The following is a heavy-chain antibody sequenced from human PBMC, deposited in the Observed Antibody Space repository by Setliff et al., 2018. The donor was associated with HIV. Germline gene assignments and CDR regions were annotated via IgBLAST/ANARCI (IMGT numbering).Heavy chain of an antibody. V-gene: IGHV3-15*01. CDR1: EFTFTNAW. CDR3: ARDFGGPLVIPAH. CDR2: IKSEIDGGTK. J-gene: IGHJ4*02. Sequence: GSLRLSCVTSEFTFTNAWMSWVRQAPGKGLEWVARIKSEIDGGTKGYTTPVKGRFTISRDDSKRTLYLLMNRLKTEDTGVYYCARDFGGPLVIPAHWGQGTLVTVS. D-gene: IGHD3-16*02.